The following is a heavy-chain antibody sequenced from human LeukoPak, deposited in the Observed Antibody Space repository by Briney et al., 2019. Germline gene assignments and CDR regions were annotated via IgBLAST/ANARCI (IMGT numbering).Heavy chain of an antibody. CDR3: ARGGVAAAGTWSYGMDV. CDR1: GGSISSYY. D-gene: IGHD6-13*01. J-gene: IGHJ6*02. CDR2: IYTSGST. V-gene: IGHV4-4*07. Sequence: KPSETLSLTCTVSGGSISSYYWSWIRQPAGKGLEWIGRIYTSGSTNYNPSLKSRVTISVDRSKNQFSLKLSSVTAADTAVYYCARGGVAAAGTWSYGMDVWGQGTTVTVSS.